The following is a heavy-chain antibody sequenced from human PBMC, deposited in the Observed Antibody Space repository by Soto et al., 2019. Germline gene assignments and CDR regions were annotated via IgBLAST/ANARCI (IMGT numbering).Heavy chain of an antibody. Sequence: GESLKISCAASGFTFSSYAMSWVRQAPGKGLEWVSAISGSGGSTYYADSVKGRFTISRDNSKNTLYLQMNSLRAEDTAVYYCAKGGRLERGIYYDPYFDYWGQGTLVTVSS. CDR2: ISGSGGST. V-gene: IGHV3-23*01. CDR1: GFTFSSYA. J-gene: IGHJ4*02. D-gene: IGHD5-12*01. CDR3: AKGGRLERGIYYDPYFDY.